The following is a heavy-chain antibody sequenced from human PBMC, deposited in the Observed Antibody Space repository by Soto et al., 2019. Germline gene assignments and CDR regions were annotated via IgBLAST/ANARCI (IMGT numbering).Heavy chain of an antibody. Sequence: QVQLQESGPGLVRPSQTLSLTCTVSAGSISTINYYWSWIRQHPEKGLEWIGYISYSGSTFYHSSLKSRVISSLDTSKKQFSLTLTSVTAADTAVYSCARSSQWDGFDPWGQGTMVTVSS. J-gene: IGHJ3*01. CDR2: ISYSGST. CDR1: AGSISTINYY. CDR3: ARSSQWDGFDP. V-gene: IGHV4-31*03. D-gene: IGHD2-8*01.